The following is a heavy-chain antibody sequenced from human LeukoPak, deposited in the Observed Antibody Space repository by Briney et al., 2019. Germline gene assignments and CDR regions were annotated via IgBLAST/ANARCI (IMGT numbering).Heavy chain of an antibody. D-gene: IGHD3-10*01. CDR1: GFTFSNAW. J-gene: IGHJ3*02. Sequence: PGGSLRLSCAASGFTFSNAWMSWVRQAPGKGLEWVGRIKSKTDGGTTDYAAPVKGRFTISRDDSKNTLYLQMNSLRADDTAVYYCARHRVPVLTYDAFDIWGQGTMVTVSS. V-gene: IGHV3-15*01. CDR2: IKSKTDGGTT. CDR3: ARHRVPVLTYDAFDI.